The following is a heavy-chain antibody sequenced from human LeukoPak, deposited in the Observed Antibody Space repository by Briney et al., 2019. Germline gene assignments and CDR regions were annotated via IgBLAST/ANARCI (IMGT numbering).Heavy chain of an antibody. Sequence: ASVKVSCKASGYTFTSYGISWVRQAPGQGFEWMGWISAYNGNTNYAQKLQGRVTMTTDTSTSTAYMELRSLRSDDTAVYYCARVAPRCSGGSCQYYYYYYMDVWGKETTVTIS. CDR2: ISAYNGNT. J-gene: IGHJ6*03. CDR3: ARVAPRCSGGSCQYYYYYYMDV. V-gene: IGHV1-18*01. D-gene: IGHD2-15*01. CDR1: GYTFTSYG.